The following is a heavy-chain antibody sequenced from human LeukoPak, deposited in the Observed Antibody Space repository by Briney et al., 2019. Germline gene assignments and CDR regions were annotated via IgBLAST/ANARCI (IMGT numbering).Heavy chain of an antibody. CDR2: ITSGGDT. J-gene: IGHJ3*01. Sequence: GGSLRLSCAGSGFTFSKYDMHWVRQATGRGLEWVSDITSGGDTHYQGSVKGRFTISRDNAKNSFYLEMNSLRVGDTAVYYCARGGPLAGHAFDVWGRGTLVTVS. CDR3: ARGGPLAGHAFDV. D-gene: IGHD6-19*01. V-gene: IGHV3-13*04. CDR1: GFTFSKYD.